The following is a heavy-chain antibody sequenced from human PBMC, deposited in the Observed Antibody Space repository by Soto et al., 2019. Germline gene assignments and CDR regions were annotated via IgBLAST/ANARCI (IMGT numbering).Heavy chain of an antibody. CDR2: ISSTTNYI. J-gene: IGHJ4*02. CDR3: ARGSEDLTSNFDY. V-gene: IGHV3-21*01. CDR1: GFTFTRYS. Sequence: GGSLRLSCAASGFTFTRYSMNWVRQAPGKGLEWVSSISSTTNYIYYADSMKGRFTVSRDNAKNSVYLEMNSLSAEDTAVYYCARGSEDLTSNFDYWGQGTLVTVSS.